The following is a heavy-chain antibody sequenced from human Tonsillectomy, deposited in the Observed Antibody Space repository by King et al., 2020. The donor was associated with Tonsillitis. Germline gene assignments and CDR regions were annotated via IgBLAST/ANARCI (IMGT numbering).Heavy chain of an antibody. D-gene: IGHD3-10*01. V-gene: IGHV1-18*01. CDR3: ARARLPAPITMVRGVHTFDY. CDR1: GYIFTIYG. CDR2: ISAYNGNT. Sequence: VQLVQSGAEVKKPGASVKVSCKTSGYIFTIYGISWVRQAPGQGLEWMGWISAYNGNTNYAQKLQGRVTMTTDTSTSTAYMELRSLRSDDTAVYYCARARLPAPITMVRGVHTFDYWGQGTLVTVSS. J-gene: IGHJ4*02.